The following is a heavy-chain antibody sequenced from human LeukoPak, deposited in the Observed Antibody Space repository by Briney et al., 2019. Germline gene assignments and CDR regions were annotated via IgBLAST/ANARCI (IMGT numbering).Heavy chain of an antibody. Sequence: ASVKASCKASGYTFTSYGISWVRQAPGQGLEWMGWISAYNGNTNYAQKLQGRVTMTTDTSTSTAYMELRSLRSDDTAVYYCARDDILTGYYNGLGIDYWGQGTLVTVSS. CDR2: ISAYNGNT. J-gene: IGHJ4*02. D-gene: IGHD3-9*01. V-gene: IGHV1-18*01. CDR1: GYTFTSYG. CDR3: ARDDILTGYYNGLGIDY.